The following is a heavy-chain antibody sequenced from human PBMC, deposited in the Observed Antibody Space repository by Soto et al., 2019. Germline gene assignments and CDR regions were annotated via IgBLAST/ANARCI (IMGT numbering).Heavy chain of an antibody. J-gene: IGHJ5*02. V-gene: IGHV2-5*02. CDR1: GFSLSTSGVG. Sequence: QITLKESGPTLVKPTQTLTLTCTFSGFSLSTSGVGVGWIRQPPGKALEWVALIYWDDDKGYSPSLKTRLTITKDTSKNHVILTLTNLATVDTATYYCANRIAVAGRSSFDPWGQGTLLTVSS. CDR3: ANRIAVAGRSSFDP. CDR2: IYWDDDK. D-gene: IGHD6-19*01.